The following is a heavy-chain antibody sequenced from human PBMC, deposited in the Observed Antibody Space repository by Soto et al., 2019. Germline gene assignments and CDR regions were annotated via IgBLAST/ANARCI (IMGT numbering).Heavy chain of an antibody. CDR3: ARGVAGTLTSYYYYGMDV. D-gene: IGHD6-19*01. CDR1: GYTFTGYY. J-gene: IGHJ6*02. Sequence: GASVKVSCKASGYTFTGYYMHWVRQAPGQGLEWMGWINPNSGGTNYAQKFQGRVTMTRDTSISTAYKELSRLRSDDTAVYYCARGVAGTLTSYYYYGMDVWGQGTTVTVSS. V-gene: IGHV1-2*02. CDR2: INPNSGGT.